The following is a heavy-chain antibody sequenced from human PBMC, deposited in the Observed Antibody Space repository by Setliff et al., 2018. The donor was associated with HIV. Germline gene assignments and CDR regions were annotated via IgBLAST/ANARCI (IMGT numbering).Heavy chain of an antibody. CDR3: ARAPTGELDF. CDR1: GDSMSGYC. J-gene: IGHJ4*02. Sequence: SETLSLTCAVSGDSMSGYCWSWIRQSPGKKLEWIGYIHTSGSTNYNPSLKSRVTISLDTSNDRFSLRLSSVTAADTAVYYCARAPTGELDFWGQGTLVTVSS. V-gene: IGHV4-4*08. CDR2: IHTSGST. D-gene: IGHD7-27*01.